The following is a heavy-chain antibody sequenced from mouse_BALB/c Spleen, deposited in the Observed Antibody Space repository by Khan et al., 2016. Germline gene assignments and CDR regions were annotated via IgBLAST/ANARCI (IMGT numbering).Heavy chain of an antibody. CDR3: ASVGGHYVC. Sequence: EVQLQESGPDLVKPGASVNISCKASGYSFTGYYMHWVKESHGKSLEGIGRDNPNNGGTSYNQKFKGKAILTVDKSSSIAYMELRSLTSEDSAVYYCASVGGHYVCWGQGTTLTVSS. V-gene: IGHV1-26*01. CDR2: DNPNNGGT. CDR1: GYSFTGYY. J-gene: IGHJ2*01. D-gene: IGHD2-1*01.